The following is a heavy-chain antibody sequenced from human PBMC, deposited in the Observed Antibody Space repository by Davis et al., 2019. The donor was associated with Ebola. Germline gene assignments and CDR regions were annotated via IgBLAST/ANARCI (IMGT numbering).Heavy chain of an antibody. CDR3: ARHLAYYYGMDV. CDR2: IYPGDSDT. CDR1: GYSCTSYW. Sequence: GESLKISCKGSGYSCTSYWIGWVRQMPGKGVEWMVIIYPGDSDTRYSPSFRGQVTISADKSFSTAYLQWSGLKASDTAMYYCARHLAYYYGMDVWGQGTTVTVSS. J-gene: IGHJ6*02. V-gene: IGHV5-51*01.